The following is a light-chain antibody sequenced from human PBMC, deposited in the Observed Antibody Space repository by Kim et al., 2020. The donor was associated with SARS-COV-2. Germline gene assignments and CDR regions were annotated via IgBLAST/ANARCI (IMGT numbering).Light chain of an antibody. CDR3: QVWDSSSDHLV. Sequence: APGKAARSTCGGNNIGRKSVHWYQQRPGQAPVLVIYYDSGRPSGIPERFSGSNSGNTATLIISRVEAGDEADYYCQVWDSSSDHLVFGGGTQLTVL. V-gene: IGLV3-21*04. J-gene: IGLJ3*02. CDR2: YDS. CDR1: NIGRKS.